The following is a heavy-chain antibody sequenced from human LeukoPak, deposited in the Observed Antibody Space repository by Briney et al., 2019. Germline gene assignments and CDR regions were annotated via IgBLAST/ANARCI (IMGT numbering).Heavy chain of an antibody. CDR3: ARSVAVARAPDY. CDR1: GYTFTSYA. CDR2: INAGNGNT. J-gene: IGHJ4*02. D-gene: IGHD6-19*01. Sequence: ASVNVSCKASGYTFTSYAMHWVRQAPGQRLEWMGWINAGNGNTKYSQKFQGRVTITRDTSASTAYMELSSLRSEDTAVYYCARSVAVARAPDYWGQGTLVTVSS. V-gene: IGHV1-3*01.